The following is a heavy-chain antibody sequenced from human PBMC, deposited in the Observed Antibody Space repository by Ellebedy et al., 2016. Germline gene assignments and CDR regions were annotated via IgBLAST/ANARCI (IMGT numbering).Heavy chain of an antibody. V-gene: IGHV3-23*01. J-gene: IGHJ6*02. CDR1: GFTFTNYP. CDR2: FGGGGGRT. CDR3: AVGATVTTPENYHYYGMNV. D-gene: IGHD4-17*01. Sequence: GGSLRLXCVASGFTFTNYPLSWVRQAPGKGLEWVSGFGGGGGRTFYADSVKGRFTISRDNSKNTLYLQMNSLRAEDTAVYYCAVGATVTTPENYHYYGMNVWGQGTTVTVSS.